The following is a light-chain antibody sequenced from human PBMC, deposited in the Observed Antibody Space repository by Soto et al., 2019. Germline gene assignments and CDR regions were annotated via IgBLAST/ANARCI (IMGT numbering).Light chain of an antibody. Sequence: DIQMTQYPSTLSASVGDRVTVTCRASQSISGWLAWYQQKAGKAPRLLIFDASSLMSGVPSRFSGSGYGTEFTLTINRLQPDDSATYYCQQYDSFSVWTFGQGTKVDIK. V-gene: IGKV1-5*01. J-gene: IGKJ1*01. CDR2: DAS. CDR1: QSISGW. CDR3: QQYDSFSVWT.